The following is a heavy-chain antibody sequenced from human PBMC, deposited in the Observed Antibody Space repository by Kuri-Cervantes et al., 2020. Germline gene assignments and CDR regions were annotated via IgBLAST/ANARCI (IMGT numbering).Heavy chain of an antibody. CDR3: ARDADIAAAGTINYYYYYGMDV. CDR1: GFTFSSYS. J-gene: IGHJ6*02. V-gene: IGHV3-21*01. Sequence: ETLSLTCAASGFTFSSYSMNWVRQAPGKGLEWVSSISSSSSYIYYADSVKGRFTISRDNAKNSLYLQMNSLRAEDTAVYYCARDADIAAAGTINYYYYYGMDVWGQGTTVTVSS. CDR2: ISSSSSYI. D-gene: IGHD6-13*01.